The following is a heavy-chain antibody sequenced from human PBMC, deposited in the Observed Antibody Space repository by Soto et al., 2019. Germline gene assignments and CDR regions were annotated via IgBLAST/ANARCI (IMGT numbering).Heavy chain of an antibody. Sequence: ASVKVSCKASGYTFTGYYMHWVRQAPGQGLEWMGWINPNSGGTNYAQKFQGWVTMTRDTSISTAYMELSRLRSDDTAVFYCARIYGTYYDILTGLWGGHFDYWGQGTQVTVSS. CDR1: GYTFTGYY. CDR2: INPNSGGT. J-gene: IGHJ4*02. V-gene: IGHV1-2*04. D-gene: IGHD3-9*01. CDR3: ARIYGTYYDILTGLWGGHFDY.